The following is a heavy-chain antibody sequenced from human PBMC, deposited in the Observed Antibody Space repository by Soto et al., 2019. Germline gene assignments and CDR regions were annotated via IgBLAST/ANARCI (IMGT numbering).Heavy chain of an antibody. J-gene: IGHJ6*02. CDR1: RLTFSIYD. V-gene: IGHV3-33*01. CDR3: AGEPKGGSYDMDV. CDR2: IWSDGSRG. D-gene: IGHD3-16*01. Sequence: QVQLVESGGGVVQPGTSLRLSCAASRLTFSIYDMHWVRQAPGKGLEWVALIWSDGSRGFYADSVKGRFTISRDNSKHTLFLQMNGLRAEDTAVYYCAGEPKGGSYDMDVWGQGTTVTV.